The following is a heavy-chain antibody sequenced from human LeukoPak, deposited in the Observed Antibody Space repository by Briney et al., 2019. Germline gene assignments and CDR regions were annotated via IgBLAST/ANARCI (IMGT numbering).Heavy chain of an antibody. D-gene: IGHD6-19*01. Sequence: PGGSLRLSCAGSGFNFGEYAVNWVRQAPGKGLVWVSRLNSDGSSINYADPVKGRFTTSRDNAENTLYLQMNSLRVEDTAVYYCARGVAGTLDYWGQGTLVTVSS. CDR1: GFNFGEYA. J-gene: IGHJ4*02. CDR3: ARGVAGTLDY. CDR2: LNSDGSSI. V-gene: IGHV3-74*01.